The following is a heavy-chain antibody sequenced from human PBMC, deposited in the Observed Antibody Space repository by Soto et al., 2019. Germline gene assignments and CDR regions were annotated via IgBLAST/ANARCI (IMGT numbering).Heavy chain of an antibody. J-gene: IGHJ4*02. CDR2: IIPILGIA. Sequence: SVTVSCKASGGTFSSYTIIWVRQAPGQGLEWMGRIIPILGIANYAQKFQGRVTITADESTSTAYMELSSLRSDDTAVYYCARGTVGFDYWGQGTLVTVSS. CDR3: ARGTVGFDY. CDR1: GGTFSSYT. D-gene: IGHD4-17*01. V-gene: IGHV1-69*02.